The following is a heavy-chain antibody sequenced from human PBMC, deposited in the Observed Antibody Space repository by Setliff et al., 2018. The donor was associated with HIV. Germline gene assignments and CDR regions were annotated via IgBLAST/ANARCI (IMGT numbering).Heavy chain of an antibody. CDR1: GGSVSGNYY. D-gene: IGHD5-12*01. CDR2: IHTSGST. V-gene: IGHV4-61*09. Sequence: SETLSLTCAVYGGSVSGNYYWSWIRQPAGKGLEWIGQIHTSGSTNYNPSLKSRVTISVDTSKNQFSLKLSSVTAADTAVYYCARQPRWLQFPRYFDYWGQGTLVTVSS. CDR3: ARQPRWLQFPRYFDY. J-gene: IGHJ4*02.